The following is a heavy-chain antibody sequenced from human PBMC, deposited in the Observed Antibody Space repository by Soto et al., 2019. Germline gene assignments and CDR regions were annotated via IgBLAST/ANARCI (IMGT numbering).Heavy chain of an antibody. D-gene: IGHD3-16*01. V-gene: IGHV3-48*03. J-gene: IGHJ4*02. Sequence: EVQLVESGGGLAQPGGSLRLSCAASGFMFSDYEMNWVRQAPGKGLEWVSYISDGGTTTYYTDSVKGRFTISRDNAKESLYLQRNSLRPEDTATYFCVRDARGGGLLLWDHWGQGIVVSVSS. CDR2: ISDGGTTT. CDR1: GFMFSDYE. CDR3: VRDARGGGLLLWDH.